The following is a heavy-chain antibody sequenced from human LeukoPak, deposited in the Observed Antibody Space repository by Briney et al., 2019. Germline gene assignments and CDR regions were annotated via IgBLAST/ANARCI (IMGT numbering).Heavy chain of an antibody. J-gene: IGHJ4*02. D-gene: IGHD3-22*01. V-gene: IGHV3-30*02. CDR3: AKGTVVVTGPLDY. CDR2: IRYDGSNK. CDR1: GFTFSSYG. Sequence: GGSLRLSCAASGFTFSSYGMHWVRQAPGKGLEWVAFIRYDGSNKYYADSVKGRFTISRDNSKTSLYLQTNSLRTEDTALYYCAKGTVVVTGPLDYWGQGTLVTVSS.